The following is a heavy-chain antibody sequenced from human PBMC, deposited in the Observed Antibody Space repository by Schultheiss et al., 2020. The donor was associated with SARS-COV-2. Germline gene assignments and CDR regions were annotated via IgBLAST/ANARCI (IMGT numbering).Heavy chain of an antibody. CDR1: GFTFSSYA. D-gene: IGHD3-16*01. CDR3: ARVRGGSAFDI. V-gene: IGHV3-30*01. CDR2: ISYDGSNK. Sequence: GGSLRLSCAASGFTFSSYAMHWVRQAPGKGLEWVAVISYDGSNKYYADSVKGRFTISRDNSKNTLYLQMNSLRAEDTAVYYCARVRGGSAFDIWGQGTMVTVSS. J-gene: IGHJ3*02.